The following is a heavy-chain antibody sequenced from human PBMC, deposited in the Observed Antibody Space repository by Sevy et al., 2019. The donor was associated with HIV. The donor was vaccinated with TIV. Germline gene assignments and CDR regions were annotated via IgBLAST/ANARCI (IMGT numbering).Heavy chain of an antibody. J-gene: IGHJ3*02. V-gene: IGHV1-46*01. D-gene: IGHD3-22*01. CDR1: GYTFTSYY. CDR2: INPSGGST. Sequence: ASVKVSCKASGYTFTSYYMHWVRQAPGQGLEWMGIINPSGGSTSYAQKFQGRVTMTRDTSTSTVYMELSSLRSEDTAVYYCARTYYYDNSGYWGAFDIWGQGTMVTVSS. CDR3: ARTYYYDNSGYWGAFDI.